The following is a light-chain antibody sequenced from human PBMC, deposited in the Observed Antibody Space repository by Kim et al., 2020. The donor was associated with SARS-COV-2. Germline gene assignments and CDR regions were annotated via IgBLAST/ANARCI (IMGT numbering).Light chain of an antibody. CDR2: DVS. Sequence: GQSITISCTGSNSDVGGYDYVSWYQQHPDKAPKLLIYDVSKRPSGVSNRFSGSKSGNTASLTISGLQAEDEADYYCSSSTTNNTLIFGGGTKLTVL. J-gene: IGLJ2*01. CDR1: NSDVGGYDY. V-gene: IGLV2-14*03. CDR3: SSSTTNNTLI.